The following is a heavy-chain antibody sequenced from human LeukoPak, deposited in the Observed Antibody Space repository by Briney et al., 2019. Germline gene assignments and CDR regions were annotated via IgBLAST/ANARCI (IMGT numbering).Heavy chain of an antibody. J-gene: IGHJ5*02. Sequence: PSETLSLTCTVPGGSISSYYWSWIRQPAGKGLEWIGRIYTSGSTNYNPSLKSRVTMSVDTSKNQFSLKLSSVTAADTAVYYCASGMGSGWYSNWFDPWGQGTLVTVSS. CDR3: ASGMGSGWYSNWFDP. V-gene: IGHV4-4*07. CDR2: IYTSGST. D-gene: IGHD6-19*01. CDR1: GGSISSYY.